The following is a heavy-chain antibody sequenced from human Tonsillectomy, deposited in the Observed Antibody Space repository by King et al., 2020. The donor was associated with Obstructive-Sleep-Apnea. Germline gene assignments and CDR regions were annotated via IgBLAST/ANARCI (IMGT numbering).Heavy chain of an antibody. J-gene: IGHJ4*02. V-gene: IGHV1-69*06. CDR3: ARMRRVGSARTGAFVYY. D-gene: IGHD2-8*02. CDR2: ILPLFGTT. Sequence: VQLVESGAEVKIPGSSVKVSCKSSGVTFTSYAISWVRQAPGQGLAWMGGILPLFGTTNYAQKFQGRVTITADKSTSTAYMELSSLTSEDTAIYFCARMRRVGSARTGAFVYYWGQRTLVIVSS. CDR1: GVTFTSYA.